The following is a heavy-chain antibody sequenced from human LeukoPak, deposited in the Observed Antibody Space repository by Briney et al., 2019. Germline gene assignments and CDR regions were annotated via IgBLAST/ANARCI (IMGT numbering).Heavy chain of an antibody. V-gene: IGHV3-74*01. CDR2: INSDGINT. J-gene: IGHJ2*01. CDR1: GFTFSNYW. D-gene: IGHD3-16*01. Sequence: GGSLRLSCAASGFTFSNYWMHWVRQAPGKGLVWVSRINSDGINTSYAGSVKGRFTISRDDAKNTLNLQMNSLRAEDTAVYYCARDKRLPYWYFDLWGRGTLVTVSS. CDR3: ARDKRLPYWYFDL.